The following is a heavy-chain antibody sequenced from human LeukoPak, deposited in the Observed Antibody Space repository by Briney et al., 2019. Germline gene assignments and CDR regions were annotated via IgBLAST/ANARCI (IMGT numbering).Heavy chain of an antibody. D-gene: IGHD3-3*01. CDR1: GFTFSSYA. CDR3: AKSLKKSTIFGVGTRGAFDI. Sequence: PGGSLRLSCAASGFTFSSYAMSWVRQAPGKGLEWVSAISGSGGSTYYADSVKGRFTISRDNSKNTLYLQMNSLRAEDTAVYYCAKSLKKSTIFGVGTRGAFDIWGQGTMVTVSS. V-gene: IGHV3-23*01. CDR2: ISGSGGST. J-gene: IGHJ3*02.